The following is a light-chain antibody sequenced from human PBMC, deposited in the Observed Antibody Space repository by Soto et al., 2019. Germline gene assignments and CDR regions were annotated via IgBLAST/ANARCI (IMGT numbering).Light chain of an antibody. V-gene: IGLV2-11*01. CDR2: DVS. Sequence: QSVLTQPRSVSGSPGQSVTISCTGTSSDVGGYNYVSGYQQHPGKALKLMIYDVSKRPSGVPDRFSGSKSGNTASLTISGLQAEDEADYYCCSYAGSYSYVFGTGTKLTVL. J-gene: IGLJ1*01. CDR1: SSDVGGYNY. CDR3: CSYAGSYSYV.